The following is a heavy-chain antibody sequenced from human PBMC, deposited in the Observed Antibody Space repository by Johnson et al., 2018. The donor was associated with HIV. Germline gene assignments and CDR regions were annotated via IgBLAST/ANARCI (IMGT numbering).Heavy chain of an antibody. CDR3: VRDQGSGWPTNAFDI. D-gene: IGHD6-19*01. J-gene: IGHJ3*02. V-gene: IGHV3-30*04. CDR2: ITYDGRNK. Sequence: QVQLVESGGGVVQPGRSPRLSCEASGFTFRSYAMHWVRQAPGKGLEWVAVITYDGRNKYYTDSVKGRFIISRDNSKNMTNLQMNGLSDEDTADYYCVRDQGSGWPTNAFDIWGRGTRVTVSS. CDR1: GFTFRSYA.